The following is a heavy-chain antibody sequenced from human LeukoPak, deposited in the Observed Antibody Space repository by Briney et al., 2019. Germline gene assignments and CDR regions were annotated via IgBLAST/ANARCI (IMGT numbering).Heavy chain of an antibody. J-gene: IGHJ6*03. CDR3: ARVRIQLWPRYNYYYYYYMDV. V-gene: IGHV4-34*01. Sequence: SETLSLTCAVYGGSFSGYYWSWIRQPPGKGLEWIGEINHSGSTNYNPSLKSRVTISVDTSKNQFSLKLSSVTAADTAVYYCARVRIQLWPRYNYYYYYYMDVWGKGTTATVSS. CDR2: INHSGST. CDR1: GGSFSGYY. D-gene: IGHD5-18*01.